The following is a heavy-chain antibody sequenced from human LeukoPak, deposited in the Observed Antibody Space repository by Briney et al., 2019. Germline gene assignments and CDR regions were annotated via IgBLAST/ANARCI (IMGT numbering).Heavy chain of an antibody. V-gene: IGHV1-69*13. CDR2: IIPIFGTA. Sequence: ASVKVSCKASGYTFTSYGISWVRQAPGQGLEWMGGIIPIFGTANYAQKFQGRVTITADESTSTAYMELSSLRSEDTAVYYCASPITQGIVVVTDAFDIWGQGTMVTVSS. CDR1: GYTFTSYG. CDR3: ASPITQGIVVVTDAFDI. J-gene: IGHJ3*02. D-gene: IGHD3-22*01.